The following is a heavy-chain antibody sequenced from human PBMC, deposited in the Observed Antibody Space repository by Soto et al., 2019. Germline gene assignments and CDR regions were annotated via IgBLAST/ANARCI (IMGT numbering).Heavy chain of an antibody. J-gene: IGHJ4*02. D-gene: IGHD2-15*01. CDR1: GGSISSYY. Sequence: SETLSLTCTVSGGSISSYYWSWIRQPPGKGLEWIGYIYYSGSTNYNPSLKSRVTISVDTSKNQFSLKLSSVTAADTAVYYCARQLSGYCSGGSCYPTTPFDYWGQGTLVTVSS. CDR2: IYYSGST. V-gene: IGHV4-59*08. CDR3: ARQLSGYCSGGSCYPTTPFDY.